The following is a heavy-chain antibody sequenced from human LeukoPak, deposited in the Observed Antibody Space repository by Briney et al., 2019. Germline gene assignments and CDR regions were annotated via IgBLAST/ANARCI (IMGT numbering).Heavy chain of an antibody. Sequence: SETLSLTCTVSGGSISSYYWSWIRQPPGKRLEWIGYIYYSGSTNYNPSLKSRVTISVDASKSQFSLKLSSVTAADTAVYYCARAPPYDSSGYYDYYYGMDVWGQGTTVTVSS. V-gene: IGHV4-59*01. CDR3: ARAPPYDSSGYYDYYYGMDV. CDR2: IYYSGST. D-gene: IGHD3-22*01. CDR1: GGSISSYY. J-gene: IGHJ6*02.